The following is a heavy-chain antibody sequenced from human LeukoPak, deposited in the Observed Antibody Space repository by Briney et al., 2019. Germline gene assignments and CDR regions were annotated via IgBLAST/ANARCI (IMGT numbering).Heavy chain of an antibody. CDR1: GFAFGSFV. Sequence: PGGSLRLSCAASGFAFGSFVLSWVRQSPGKGLEWVSSISGNDGRTYYAESVKGRFTISRDNSKSTLYLQMNSLRAEDTAVYYCAKDLLDYYDSSGYYSLPAHDAFDIWGQGTMVTVSS. CDR2: ISGNDGRT. V-gene: IGHV3-23*01. J-gene: IGHJ3*02. CDR3: AKDLLDYYDSSGYYSLPAHDAFDI. D-gene: IGHD3-22*01.